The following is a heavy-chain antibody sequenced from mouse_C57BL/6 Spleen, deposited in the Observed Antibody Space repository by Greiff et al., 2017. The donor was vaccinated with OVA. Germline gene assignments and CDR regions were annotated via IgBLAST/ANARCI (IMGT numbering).Heavy chain of an antibody. Sequence: EAGGGLVQPKGSLKLSCAASGFSFNTYAMNWVRQAPGKGLEWVARIRSKSNNYATYYADSVKDRFTISRDDSESMLYLQMNNLKTEDTAMYYCVRRGYGNPSYAMDYWGQGTSVTVSS. J-gene: IGHJ4*01. CDR2: IRSKSNNYAT. V-gene: IGHV10-1*01. CDR1: GFSFNTYA. D-gene: IGHD2-1*01. CDR3: VRRGYGNPSYAMDY.